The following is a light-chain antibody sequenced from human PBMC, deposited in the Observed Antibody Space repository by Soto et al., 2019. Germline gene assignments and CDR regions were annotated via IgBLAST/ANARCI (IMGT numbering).Light chain of an antibody. J-gene: IGKJ1*01. Sequence: DIVMTQSPRALPVTPGEPASISCRSSQSLLHSNGYNYLDWYLQKPGQSPQLLIYLGSNRASGVPDRFSGSGSGTDFTLKISRVEAEDVGVYYCMQPLQSWTGGQGTKV. V-gene: IGKV2-28*01. CDR3: MQPLQSWT. CDR2: LGS. CDR1: QSLLHSNGYNY.